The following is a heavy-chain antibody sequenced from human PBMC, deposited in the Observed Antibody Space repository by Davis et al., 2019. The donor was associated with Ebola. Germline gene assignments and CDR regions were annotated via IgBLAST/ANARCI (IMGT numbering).Heavy chain of an antibody. Sequence: GSLRLSCTVSGGSITSYYWSWIRQPPGKGLEWIGYIYYSGSTNYNPSLKSRVTISVDTSKNQFSLKLSSVTAADTAVYYCARDVVSSSSAFVDWFDPWGQGTLVTVSS. D-gene: IGHD6-6*01. J-gene: IGHJ5*02. CDR3: ARDVVSSSSAFVDWFDP. V-gene: IGHV4-59*12. CDR2: IYYSGST. CDR1: GGSITSYY.